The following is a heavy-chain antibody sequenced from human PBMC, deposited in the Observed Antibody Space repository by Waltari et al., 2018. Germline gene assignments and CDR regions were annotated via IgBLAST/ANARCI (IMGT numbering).Heavy chain of an antibody. J-gene: IGHJ4*02. D-gene: IGHD4-17*01. V-gene: IGHV3-23*01. Sequence: EVQLLESGGGLVQPGGSLRLSCAASGFTFSSYAMSWVRQAPGKGLEWVSAISGSGSSSYYADSVKGRFTISRDNSKSTLYLQMNSLRAEDTAVYYCAKGETTSYYYFDYWGQGTLVTVSS. CDR2: ISGSGSSS. CDR1: GFTFSSYA. CDR3: AKGETTSYYYFDY.